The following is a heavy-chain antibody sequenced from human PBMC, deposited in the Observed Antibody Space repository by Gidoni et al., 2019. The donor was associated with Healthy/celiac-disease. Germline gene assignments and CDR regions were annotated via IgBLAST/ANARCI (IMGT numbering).Heavy chain of an antibody. V-gene: IGHV3-23*01. CDR2: IIGIGGST. CDR1: GFAFRSYA. Sequence: EVQLWESGGGLVQPGGSLRLSGAASGFAFRSYALSWFLQAPGKGLGWFSAIIGIGGSTSYADSVNGRFTISRDNSKNTLYLQMNSLRAEDTAVYYCAKRSTTVTTRAAFDYWGQGTLVTVSS. D-gene: IGHD4-17*01. J-gene: IGHJ4*02. CDR3: AKRSTTVTTRAAFDY.